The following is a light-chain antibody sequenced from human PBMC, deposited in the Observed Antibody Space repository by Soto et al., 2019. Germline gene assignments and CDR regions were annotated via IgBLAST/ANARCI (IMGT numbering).Light chain of an antibody. CDR2: DVS. CDR1: SSDIGDYNY. J-gene: IGLJ2*01. CDR3: SSYTSNSTPVL. V-gene: IGLV2-14*01. Sequence: QSALTQPASVSGSPGQSITISCTGTSSDIGDYNYVSWYRQYPGKAPKLMIYDVSNRPSGVSNRFSGSKSGNTAYLTISGLQAEDEADYYCSSYTSNSTPVLFGGGTKLTVL.